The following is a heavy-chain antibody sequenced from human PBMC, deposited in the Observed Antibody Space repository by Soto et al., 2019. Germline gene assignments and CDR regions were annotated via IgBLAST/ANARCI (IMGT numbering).Heavy chain of an antibody. CDR2: INAGNGNT. D-gene: IGHD3-22*01. Sequence: SVKVSCKASGYPFTSYAMHWVRQAPGQRLEWMGWINAGNGNTKYSQKFQGRVTITRDTSASTAYMELSSLRSEDTAVYYCARGSGYYYWDDYWGQGTLVTVSS. CDR1: GYPFTSYA. J-gene: IGHJ4*02. CDR3: ARGSGYYYWDDY. V-gene: IGHV1-3*01.